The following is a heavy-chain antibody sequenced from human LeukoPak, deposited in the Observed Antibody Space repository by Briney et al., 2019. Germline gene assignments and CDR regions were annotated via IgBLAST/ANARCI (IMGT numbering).Heavy chain of an antibody. CDR2: IYYTGST. Sequence: SETLSLTCTVSGGSINSSIYYWGWIRQPPGKGLEWIGSIYYTGSTYYNPSLKSRVTISVDTSKNQFSLHLNSVTPGDTAVYYCARESGSYSSSYRFDSWGQGTLVTVSS. CDR3: ARESGSYSSSYRFDS. J-gene: IGHJ4*02. V-gene: IGHV4-39*07. D-gene: IGHD6-6*01. CDR1: GGSINSSIYY.